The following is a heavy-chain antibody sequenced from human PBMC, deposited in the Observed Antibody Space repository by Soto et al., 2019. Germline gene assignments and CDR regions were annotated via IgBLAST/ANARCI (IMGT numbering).Heavy chain of an antibody. V-gene: IGHV3-23*01. D-gene: IGHD1-20*01. CDR1: GFTLRNYA. CDR3: AKAKNDYNWDNRPPFDY. J-gene: IGHJ4*02. Sequence: LRLSCEASGFTLRNYAMTWIRQAPGKGLERVSLISANDVGTYYAESVKTRFTISTDQSRNTVYLQMDSLRADDTAIYYCAKAKNDYNWDNRPPFDYWGQGTLVTVSS. CDR2: ISANDVGT.